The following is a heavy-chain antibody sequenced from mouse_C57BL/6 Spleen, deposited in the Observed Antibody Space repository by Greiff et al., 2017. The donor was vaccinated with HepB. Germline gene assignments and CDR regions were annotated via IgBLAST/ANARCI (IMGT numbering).Heavy chain of an antibody. J-gene: IGHJ4*01. CDR2: IRNKATGYTK. Sequence: EVQLVESGGGLVQPGGSLSLSCAASGFTFTDYYMSWVRQPPGKALEWLGFIRNKATGYTKEYSASVKGLFTISRDNSQSILYLQMNALRAEDSATYYGARDRDYGSSYGAMDYWGQGTSVTVAS. CDR3: ARDRDYGSSYGAMDY. V-gene: IGHV7-3*01. D-gene: IGHD1-1*01. CDR1: GFTFTDYY.